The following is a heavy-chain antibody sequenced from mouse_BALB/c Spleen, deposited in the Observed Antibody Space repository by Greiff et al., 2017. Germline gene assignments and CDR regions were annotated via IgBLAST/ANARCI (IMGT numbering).Heavy chain of an antibody. CDR3: AREGNHPYAMDY. D-gene: IGHD2-1*01. J-gene: IGHJ4*01. V-gene: IGHV5-9-4*01. Sequence: EVMLVESGGGLVKPGGSLKLSCAASGFTFSSYAMSWVRQSPEKRLEWVAEISSGGSYTYYPDTVTGRFTISRDNAKNTLYLEMSSLRSEDTAMYYCAREGNHPYAMDYWGQGTSVTVSS. CDR2: ISSGGSYT. CDR1: GFTFSSYA.